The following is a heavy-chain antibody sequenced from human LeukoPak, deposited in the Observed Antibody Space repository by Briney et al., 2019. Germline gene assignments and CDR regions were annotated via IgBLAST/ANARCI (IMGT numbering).Heavy chain of an antibody. CDR2: ISSSGSTI. J-gene: IGHJ4*02. V-gene: IGHV3-48*03. Sequence: GGSLRLSCAASGFTFSSYAMHWVRQAPGKGLEWVSYISSSGSTIYYADSVKGRFTISRDNAKNSLYLQMNSLRAEDTAVYYCATPLWFGELWGAFDFWGQGTLVTVSS. CDR1: GFTFSSYA. D-gene: IGHD3-10*01. CDR3: ATPLWFGELWGAFDF.